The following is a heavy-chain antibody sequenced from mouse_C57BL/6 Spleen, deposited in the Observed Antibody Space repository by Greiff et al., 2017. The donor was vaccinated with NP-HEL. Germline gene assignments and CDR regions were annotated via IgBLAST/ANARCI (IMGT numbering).Heavy chain of an antibody. CDR3: AREGGYDVEFAY. D-gene: IGHD2-2*01. CDR1: GYTFTSYW. V-gene: IGHV1-53*01. CDR2: INPSNGGT. J-gene: IGHJ3*01. Sequence: VQLQQPGTELVKPGASVKLSCKASGYTFTSYWMHWVQQRPGQGLEWVGNINPSNGGTNYNDTIKSRATLTGDKSSSTAYMQLSSLTSEDSAVYYCAREGGYDVEFAYWGQGTLVTVSA.